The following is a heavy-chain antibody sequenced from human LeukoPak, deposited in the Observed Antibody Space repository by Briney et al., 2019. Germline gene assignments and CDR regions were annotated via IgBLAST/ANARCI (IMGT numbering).Heavy chain of an antibody. D-gene: IGHD2-15*01. CDR2: MSYDGSNK. Sequence: PGGSLRLSCAASGFTFSNYPIHWVRQAPGKGLEWVALMSYDGSNKYYADSVKGRFTISRDNSKNTLYLQMSSLRAEDTAVYYCVTPSDCSGGSCTTDYYYYYGMDVWGQGTTVTVSS. V-gene: IGHV3-30*14. J-gene: IGHJ6*02. CDR3: VTPSDCSGGSCTTDYYYYYGMDV. CDR1: GFTFSNYP.